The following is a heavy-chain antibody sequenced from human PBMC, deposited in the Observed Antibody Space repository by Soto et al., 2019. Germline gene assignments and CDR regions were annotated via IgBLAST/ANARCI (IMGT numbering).Heavy chain of an antibody. V-gene: IGHV1-69*13. CDR2: IIPIFGTA. D-gene: IGHD3-3*01. CDR3: ARWTIFGGLYGMDV. J-gene: IGHJ6*02. CDR1: GGTFSSYA. Sequence: SLKVSCKASGGTFSSYAISCVRQAPGQGLEWMGGIIPIFGTANYAQKFQGRVTITADESTSTAYMELSSLRSEDTAVYYCARWTIFGGLYGMDVWGQGTTVTVSS.